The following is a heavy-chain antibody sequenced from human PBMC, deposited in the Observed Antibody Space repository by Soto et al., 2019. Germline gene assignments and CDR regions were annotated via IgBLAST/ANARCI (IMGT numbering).Heavy chain of an antibody. CDR3: AREFSGNYYYEYHIDV. J-gene: IGHJ6*02. CDR2: INYNENT. CDR1: GDSVTSINYY. V-gene: IGHV4-61*01. Sequence: SETLSLTCTVSGDSVTSINYYWSWIPQSPGKSLELIGFINYNENTNYNLSLRSRVTISLSTSKSQFSLTLRYVTVADTARYYCAREFSGNYYYEYHIDVWGQGTAVTVS.